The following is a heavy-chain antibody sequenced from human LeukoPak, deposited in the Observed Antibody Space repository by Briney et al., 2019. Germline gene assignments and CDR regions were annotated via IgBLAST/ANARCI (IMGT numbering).Heavy chain of an antibody. CDR2: ISNSANHK. CDR3: ERDAGHGSGSPPYYFEY. D-gene: IGHD3-10*01. V-gene: IGHV3-30-3*01. Sequence: GGSLTLSCAASGFTFSSYTMNWVRQAPGEGLEWVAFISNSANHKYYADSVEGRFTISRHNYKNTLFVQMNSLRNEDTAVYYCERDAGHGSGSPPYYFEYWGQGILVTVSS. CDR1: GFTFSSYT. J-gene: IGHJ4*02.